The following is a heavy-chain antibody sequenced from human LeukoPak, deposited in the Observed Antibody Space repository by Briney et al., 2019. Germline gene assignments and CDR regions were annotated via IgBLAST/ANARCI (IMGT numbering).Heavy chain of an antibody. CDR1: GGSISSYY. CDR3: ARDTADSSGYYREDY. D-gene: IGHD3-22*01. V-gene: IGHV4-4*07. CDR2: IYTSGST. Sequence: SETLSLTCTVSGGSISSYYWSWIRQPAGKGLEWIVRIYTSGSTNYNPSLKSRVTMSVDTSKNQFSLKLSPVTAADTAVYYCARDTADSSGYYREDYWGQGTLVTVSS. J-gene: IGHJ4*02.